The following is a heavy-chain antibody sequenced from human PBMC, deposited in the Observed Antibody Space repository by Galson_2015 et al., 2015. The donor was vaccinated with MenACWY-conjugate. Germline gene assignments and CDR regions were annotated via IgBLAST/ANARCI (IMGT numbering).Heavy chain of an antibody. V-gene: IGHV3-74*01. Sequence: SLRLSCAASGFTFSTYWMHWVRQAPGKGLVWVSRINSDGSSTTYADSVKGRFTISRGNAENTLYLQMNSLRAEDTAVYYCARAGARYSRSSGYNWFDPWGQGTLVTVSS. D-gene: IGHD6-6*01. CDR3: ARAGARYSRSSGYNWFDP. CDR2: INSDGSST. J-gene: IGHJ5*02. CDR1: GFTFSTYW.